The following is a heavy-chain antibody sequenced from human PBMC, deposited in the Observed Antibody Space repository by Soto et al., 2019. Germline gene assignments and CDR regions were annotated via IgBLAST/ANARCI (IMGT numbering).Heavy chain of an antibody. CDR3: ARDPYSGYDRRALGWFDP. Sequence: QVQLVQSGAEVKKPGSSVKVSCKASGGTFSSYAISWVRQAPGQGIEWMGGIIPIFGTANYAQKFQGRVTITADESTSTAYMELSSLRSEDTAVYYCARDPYSGYDRRALGWFDPWGQGTLVTVSS. J-gene: IGHJ5*02. CDR2: IIPIFGTA. CDR1: GGTFSSYA. D-gene: IGHD5-12*01. V-gene: IGHV1-69*01.